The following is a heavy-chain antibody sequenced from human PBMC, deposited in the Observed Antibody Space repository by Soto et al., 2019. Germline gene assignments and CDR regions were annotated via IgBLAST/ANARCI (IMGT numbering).Heavy chain of an antibody. Sequence: QVQLVQSGAEVKKPGASVKVSCKASGYTFTGYYMHWMRQAPGQGLERMGWINPNGGGTNYAQKVRARVTMTSDTSISTAYVELSRLRSYDTAVYYCARDAVVAATAPLPYWFDPWGQGTLVAVAS. CDR2: INPNGGGT. J-gene: IGHJ5*02. D-gene: IGHD2-15*01. CDR3: ARDAVVAATAPLPYWFDP. V-gene: IGHV1-2*02. CDR1: GYTFTGYY.